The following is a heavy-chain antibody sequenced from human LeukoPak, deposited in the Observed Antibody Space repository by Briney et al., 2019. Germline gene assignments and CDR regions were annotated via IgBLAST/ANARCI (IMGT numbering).Heavy chain of an antibody. CDR1: GFTFSSYW. D-gene: IGHD1-26*01. CDR3: AREHRNVGATIDW. Sequence: GRSLRLSCAASGFTFSSYWMHWVRQVPGKGLVWVSRISPDGTTTSYADSVKGRFTISRDNAKSTLYLQVNSLRAEDTAVYYCAREHRNVGATIDWWGQGTLVTVSS. CDR2: ISPDGTTT. V-gene: IGHV3-74*01. J-gene: IGHJ4*02.